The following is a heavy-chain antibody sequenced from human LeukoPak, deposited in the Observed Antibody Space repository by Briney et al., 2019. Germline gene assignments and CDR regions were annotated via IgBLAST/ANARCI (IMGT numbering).Heavy chain of an antibody. V-gene: IGHV1-8*02. CDR1: GFTFSNYP. D-gene: IGHD3-3*01. J-gene: IGHJ6*02. Sequence: GGSLRLSCAASGFTFSNYPMHWVRQATGQGLEWMGWVNPNSGNTGYAQKFQGRVTMTRNTSISTAYMELSSLGSADTAVYYCARGLSGVQGGNYYYGMDVWGQGTTVTVSS. CDR3: ARGLSGVQGGNYYYGMDV. CDR2: VNPNSGNT.